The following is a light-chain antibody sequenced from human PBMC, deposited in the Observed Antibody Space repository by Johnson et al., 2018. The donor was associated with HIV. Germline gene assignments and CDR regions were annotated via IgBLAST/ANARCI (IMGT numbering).Light chain of an antibody. Sequence: QSVLTQPPSVSAAPGQKVTISCSGSSSNIGNNYVSWYQQLPGTAPKLLIYDNNKRPSGIPDRFSGSKSGTSATLGITGLQTGDEADYYCETWDNSLNVVGTGTKVTVL. CDR1: SSNIGNNY. J-gene: IGLJ1*01. CDR3: ETWDNSLNV. CDR2: DNN. V-gene: IGLV1-51*01.